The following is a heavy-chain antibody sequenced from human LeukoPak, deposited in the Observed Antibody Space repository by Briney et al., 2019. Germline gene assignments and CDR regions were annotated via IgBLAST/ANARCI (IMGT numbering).Heavy chain of an antibody. CDR2: ISYDGSNK. CDR3: ARAGAFGEPLPLYYFDY. Sequence: GGSLRLSCAASGFTFSSYAMHWVRQAPGKGLEWVAVISYDGSNKYYADSVKGQFTISRDNSKNTLYLQMNSLRAEDTAVYYCARAGAFGEPLPLYYFDYWGQGTLVTVSS. V-gene: IGHV3-30*14. CDR1: GFTFSSYA. J-gene: IGHJ4*02. D-gene: IGHD3-10*01.